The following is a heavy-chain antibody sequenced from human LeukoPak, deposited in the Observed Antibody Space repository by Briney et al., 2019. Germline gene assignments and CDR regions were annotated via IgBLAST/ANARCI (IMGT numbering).Heavy chain of an antibody. Sequence: SETLSLTCTVSGGSISSGSYYWSWIRQPAGKGLEWIGRIYTSGSTNYNPSLKSRVTISVDTSKNQFSLKLSSVTAADTAVYYCARGLYDFWSELGLAFDIWGQGTMVTVSS. CDR2: IYTSGST. J-gene: IGHJ3*02. V-gene: IGHV4-61*02. D-gene: IGHD3-3*01. CDR3: ARGLYDFWSELGLAFDI. CDR1: GGSISSGSYY.